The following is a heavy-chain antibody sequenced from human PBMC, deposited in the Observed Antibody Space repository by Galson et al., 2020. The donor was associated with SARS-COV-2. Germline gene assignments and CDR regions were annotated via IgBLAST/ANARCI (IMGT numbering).Heavy chain of an antibody. V-gene: IGHV5-51*01. CDR2: IYPGDSDT. J-gene: IGHJ4*02. CDR3: ARAYCTNGVCYGNYFDY. CDR1: GYSFTSYW. Sequence: GESLKISCKGSGYSFTSYWIGWVRQMPGKGLEWMGIIYPGDSDTRYSPSFQGQVTISADKSISTAYLQWSSLKASDTAMYYCARAYCTNGVCYGNYFDYWGQGTLVTVSS. D-gene: IGHD2-8*01.